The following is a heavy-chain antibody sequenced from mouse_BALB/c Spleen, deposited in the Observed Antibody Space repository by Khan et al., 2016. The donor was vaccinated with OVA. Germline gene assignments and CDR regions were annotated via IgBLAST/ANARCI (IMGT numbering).Heavy chain of an antibody. CDR3: ARAGSRYNYAMDH. CDR1: GYSITSDYA. D-gene: IGHD2-12*01. V-gene: IGHV3-2*02. Sequence: EVQLVESGPGLVKPSQSLSLTCTVTGYSITSDYAWNWIRQFPGNKLEWMGYINYSGSANYNPSLKSRIPITRDTSKNQFFLQLKSVTTEDTATYYSARAGSRYNYAMDHWGQGTSVTVSS. J-gene: IGHJ4*01. CDR2: INYSGSA.